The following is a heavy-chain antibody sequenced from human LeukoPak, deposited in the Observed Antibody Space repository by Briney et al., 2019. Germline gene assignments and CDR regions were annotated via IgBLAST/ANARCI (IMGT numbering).Heavy chain of an antibody. V-gene: IGHV3-48*03. CDR3: ARDRAADY. D-gene: IGHD6-25*01. J-gene: IGHJ4*02. Sequence: GGSLRLSCAASGFTFRNHEMNWVRQAPGKGLEWVSYISSSGSPIYYADSVKGRFTISRDNAKNSLYLQMNSLRAEDTAVYYCARDRAADYWGQGTPVTVSS. CDR1: GFTFRNHE. CDR2: ISSSGSPI.